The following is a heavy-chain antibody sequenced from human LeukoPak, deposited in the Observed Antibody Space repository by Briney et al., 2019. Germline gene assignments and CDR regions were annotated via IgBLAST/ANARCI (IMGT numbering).Heavy chain of an antibody. J-gene: IGHJ4*02. Sequence: SETLSLTFAVYGGSFSGYYWSWIRQPPGKGLEWIGEINHSGSTNYNPSLKSRVTISVDTSKNQVSLKLSSVPAADTAVYYCARGSSSSRSRRFDYWGQGTLVTVSS. V-gene: IGHV4-34*01. CDR2: INHSGST. D-gene: IGHD6-13*01. CDR3: ARGSSSSRSRRFDY. CDR1: GGSFSGYY.